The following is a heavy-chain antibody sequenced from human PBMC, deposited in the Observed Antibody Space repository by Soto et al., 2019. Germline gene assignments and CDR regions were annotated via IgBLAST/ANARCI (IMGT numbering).Heavy chain of an antibody. CDR1: GFTFSPYA. Sequence: QVHLVESGGGVVQPGMSLRLSCAASGFTFSPYAFHWVRQAPGKGLEWVAFISYDGSNTYYADSLKGRFTISRDNSKNPLYLQMTGLRAADTAVYSCARSRGYTYGFDVWGQGTLVTVS. CDR3: ARSRGYTYGFDV. CDR2: ISYDGSNT. D-gene: IGHD3-22*01. J-gene: IGHJ3*01. V-gene: IGHV3-30*04.